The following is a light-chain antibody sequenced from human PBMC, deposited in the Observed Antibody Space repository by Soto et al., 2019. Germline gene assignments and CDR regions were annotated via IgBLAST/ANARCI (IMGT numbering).Light chain of an antibody. CDR2: GAS. J-gene: IGKJ4*01. V-gene: IGKV3-20*01. CDR1: LIVSSSY. Sequence: EIVLTQSPGTLSLSPGERATLSCRASLIVSSSYLAWYQQKPGQAPRLLISGASSRATGIPERFTGSGSGTDFTITISRLEPEDFAVYYCQQYGRSPSFGGGTKVEIK. CDR3: QQYGRSPS.